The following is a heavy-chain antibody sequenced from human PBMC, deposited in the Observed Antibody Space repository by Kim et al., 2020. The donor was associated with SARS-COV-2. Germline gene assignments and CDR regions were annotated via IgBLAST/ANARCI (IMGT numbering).Heavy chain of an antibody. CDR2: T. D-gene: IGHD3-9*01. J-gene: IGHJ3*01. V-gene: IGHV4-30-2*04. Sequence: TSSTPSIKSRVSLSVDTSKNQFSLKLSSVTAADTAKYYCARDAPVLRYFEAWGQGTMVTVSS. CDR3: ARDAPVLRYFEA.